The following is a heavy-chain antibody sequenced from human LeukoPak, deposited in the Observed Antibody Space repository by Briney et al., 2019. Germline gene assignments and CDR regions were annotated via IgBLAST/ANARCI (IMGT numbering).Heavy chain of an antibody. J-gene: IGHJ4*02. Sequence: GASVKVSCKASGYTFTSYNIQWVRQAPGQGLEWMGIINPSGGSTRYAQKFQGRVSMTREPSTNTVHMELSSLRSEDTAVYYCARGQLSDYWGQGTLVTVSS. CDR2: INPSGGST. CDR3: ARGQLSDY. V-gene: IGHV1-46*01. CDR1: GYTFTSYN. D-gene: IGHD1-1*01.